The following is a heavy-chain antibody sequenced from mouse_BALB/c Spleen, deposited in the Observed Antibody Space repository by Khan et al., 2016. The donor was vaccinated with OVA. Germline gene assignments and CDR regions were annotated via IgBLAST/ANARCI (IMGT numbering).Heavy chain of an antibody. CDR1: GFNIKDTH. Sequence: VQLQQSGAELVKPGASVKLSCTASGFNIKDTHMHWVKQRPEQGLEWIGRIDPANDNSKYDPRFQGKATITADTSSNTAYIHLNSLTSEDTAVYYCAPAGTGDYFDYWGQGTTLTVSS. D-gene: IGHD4-1*01. V-gene: IGHV14-3*02. J-gene: IGHJ2*01. CDR3: APAGTGDYFDY. CDR2: IDPANDNS.